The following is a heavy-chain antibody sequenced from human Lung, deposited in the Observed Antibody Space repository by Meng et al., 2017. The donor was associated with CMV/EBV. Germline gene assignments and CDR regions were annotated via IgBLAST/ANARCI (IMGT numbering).Heavy chain of an antibody. CDR3: AKGLRYYYGMDV. V-gene: IGHV3-43D*03. Sequence: GESXKISCAASGFTFDDYAMHWVRQAPGKGLEWVSLISWDGGSTYYADSVKGRFTISRDNSKNSLYLQMNSPRAEDTALYYCAKGLRYYYGMDVWGQGTTVTVSS. CDR1: GFTFDDYA. CDR2: ISWDGGST. D-gene: IGHD6-19*01. J-gene: IGHJ6*02.